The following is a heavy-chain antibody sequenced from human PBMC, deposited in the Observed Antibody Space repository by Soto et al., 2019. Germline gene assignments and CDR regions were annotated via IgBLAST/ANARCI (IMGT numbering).Heavy chain of an antibody. CDR1: GYSFTSYW. Sequence: PGESLKISCKGSGYSFTSYWIGWVRQMPGKGLEWMGIIYPGDSDTRYSPSFQGQVTISADKSISTAYLQWSSLKASDTAMYYCARLPSPYGGINNPLDYWGQGTLVTVSS. V-gene: IGHV5-51*01. J-gene: IGHJ4*02. D-gene: IGHD4-17*01. CDR3: ARLPSPYGGINNPLDY. CDR2: IYPGDSDT.